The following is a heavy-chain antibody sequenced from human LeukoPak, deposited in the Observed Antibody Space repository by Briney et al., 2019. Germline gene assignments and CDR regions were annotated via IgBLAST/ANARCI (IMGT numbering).Heavy chain of an antibody. J-gene: IGHJ5*02. V-gene: IGHV5-51*01. CDR2: IYPGDSDT. D-gene: IGHD6-6*01. CDR3: ARREYSSSSVWFDP. CDR1: GYSFPSYW. Sequence: GGPLKISCQGSGYSFPSYWIGWGRQMPGKRLEWMGIIYPGDSDTRYSPSFRGQVTISADKSISTAYLQWSSLKASDSAMYYCARREYSSSSVWFDPWGQGTLVTVSS.